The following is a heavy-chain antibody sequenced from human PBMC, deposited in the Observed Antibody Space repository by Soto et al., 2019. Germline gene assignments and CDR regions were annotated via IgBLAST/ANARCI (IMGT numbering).Heavy chain of an antibody. J-gene: IGHJ4*02. V-gene: IGHV2-5*02. D-gene: IGHD3-10*01. CDR3: AYSIDYYGSGSYHF. CDR2: IYWDDDE. Sequence: QITLKESGPTLVKPTQTLTLTCTFSGFSLSTNGVGVGWIRQPPGKALEWLALIYWDDDERYSPSLKSRLTVTKDTSKNQVVLTMSNIDPVDTATYYCAYSIDYYGSGSYHFWGQGTLVTVSS. CDR1: GFSLSTNGVG.